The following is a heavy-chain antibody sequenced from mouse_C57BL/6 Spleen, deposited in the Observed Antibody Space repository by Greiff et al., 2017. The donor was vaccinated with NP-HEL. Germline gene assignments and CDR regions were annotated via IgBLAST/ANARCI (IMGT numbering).Heavy chain of an antibody. V-gene: IGHV14-1*01. J-gene: IGHJ4*01. D-gene: IGHD2-2*01. CDR2: IDPEDGDT. Sequence: VQLKQSGAELVRPGASVKLSCTASGFNIKDYYMHWVKQRPEQGLEWIGRIDPEDGDTEYAPKFQGKATMTADTSSNTAYRPLSSLTSEDTAVYYCTTFYYGSYYYAMDYWGQGTSVTVSS. CDR3: TTFYYGSYYYAMDY. CDR1: GFNIKDYY.